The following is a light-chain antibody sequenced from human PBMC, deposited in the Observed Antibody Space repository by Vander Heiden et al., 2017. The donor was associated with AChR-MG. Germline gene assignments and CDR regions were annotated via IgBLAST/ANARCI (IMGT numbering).Light chain of an antibody. Sequence: SSELTPPPSVSVSPGQTARITCSGDALPKQYAYWYQQKPGQAPVLVIYKDSERPSGIPERFSGSSSGTTVTLTISGVQAEDEADYYCQSADSSGTSYVFGTGTKVTVL. CDR2: KDS. CDR3: QSADSSGTSYV. J-gene: IGLJ1*01. V-gene: IGLV3-25*03. CDR1: ALPKQY.